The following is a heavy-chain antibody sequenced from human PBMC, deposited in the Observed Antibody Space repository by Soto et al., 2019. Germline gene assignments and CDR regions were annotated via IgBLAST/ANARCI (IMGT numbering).Heavy chain of an antibody. Sequence: PSETLSLTCTVSGGSISSGDYYWSWIRQPPGKGLEWIGYIYYSGSTYYNPSLKSRVTISVDTSKNQFSLKLSSVTAADTAVYYCASRRLYGTVDPWGQGTLVTVSS. J-gene: IGHJ5*02. CDR2: IYYSGST. D-gene: IGHD3-16*01. CDR3: ASRRLYGTVDP. CDR1: GGSISSGDYY. V-gene: IGHV4-30-4*01.